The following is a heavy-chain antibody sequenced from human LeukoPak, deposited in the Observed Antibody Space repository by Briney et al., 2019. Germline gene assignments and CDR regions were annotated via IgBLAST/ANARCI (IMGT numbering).Heavy chain of an antibody. Sequence: GGSLRLSCAASGFTFSSYAMSWVRQAPGKGLEWVSAISRSGTTPAYADSVKGRFTISRDNSKNTLYLQMNSLRAEDTAVYYCAKTPVAGYFDYWGQGTLVTVSS. D-gene: IGHD6-19*01. V-gene: IGHV3-23*01. J-gene: IGHJ4*02. CDR1: GFTFSSYA. CDR3: AKTPVAGYFDY. CDR2: ISRSGTTP.